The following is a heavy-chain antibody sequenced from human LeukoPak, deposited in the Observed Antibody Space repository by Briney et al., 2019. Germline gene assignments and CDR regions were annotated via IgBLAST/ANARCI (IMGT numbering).Heavy chain of an antibody. CDR1: GFTFSSYE. Sequence: GGSLRLSCAASGFTFSSYEMNWVRQAPGKGLEWVSFISSSGSTIYYGDSVRGRFTISRDNANNSLYLQMNSLRAEDTAVYYCAREDSSGWYTRWFDPWGQGTLVTVSS. CDR3: AREDSSGWYTRWFDP. J-gene: IGHJ5*02. V-gene: IGHV3-48*03. CDR2: ISSSGSTI. D-gene: IGHD6-19*01.